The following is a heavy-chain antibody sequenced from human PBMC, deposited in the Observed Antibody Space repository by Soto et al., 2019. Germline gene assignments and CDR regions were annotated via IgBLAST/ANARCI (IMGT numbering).Heavy chain of an antibody. J-gene: IGHJ4*02. Sequence: GGSLRLSCVASGFTFSSYAMNWVRQAPGKGLEWVAAITGSGDSTYYADSVKGRFTISRDNSKNTLYLQMNSLRAEDTAVYYCAKDDAVVVAAPSIYWGQGTLVTVSS. CDR1: GFTFSSYA. CDR2: ITGSGDST. CDR3: AKDDAVVVAAPSIY. V-gene: IGHV3-23*01. D-gene: IGHD2-15*01.